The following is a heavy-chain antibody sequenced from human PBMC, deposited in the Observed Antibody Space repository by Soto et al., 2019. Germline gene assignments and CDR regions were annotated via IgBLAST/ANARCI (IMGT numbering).Heavy chain of an antibody. D-gene: IGHD3-16*01. CDR3: AKEMITFGYFNYCYMDV. CDR1: GFTFDQYT. CDR2: ITWHSGTI. Sequence: EVQLVESGGGLVQPGRSLRLACAASGFTFDQYTMHWVRQAPGKGLEWVSSITWHSGTIGYADSVKGRFTISRDNAKNSLYLQMNSLRGEDTALYYCAKEMITFGYFNYCYMDVWGNGTTVTVSS. V-gene: IGHV3-9*01. J-gene: IGHJ6*03.